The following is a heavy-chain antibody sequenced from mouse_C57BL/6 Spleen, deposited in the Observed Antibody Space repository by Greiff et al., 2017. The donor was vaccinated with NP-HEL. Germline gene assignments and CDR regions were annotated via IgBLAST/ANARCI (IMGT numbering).Heavy chain of an antibody. V-gene: IGHV1-50*01. CDR3: ARRGDDSWYFDV. J-gene: IGHJ1*03. CDR2: IDPSDSYT. D-gene: IGHD2-13*01. CDR1: GYTFTSYW. Sequence: VQLQQPGAELVKPGASVKLSCKASGYTFTSYWMQWVKQRPGQGLEWIGEIDPSDSYTNYNQKFKGKATLTVDTSSSTAYMQLSSLTSEDSAVYYCARRGDDSWYFDVWGTGTTVTVSS.